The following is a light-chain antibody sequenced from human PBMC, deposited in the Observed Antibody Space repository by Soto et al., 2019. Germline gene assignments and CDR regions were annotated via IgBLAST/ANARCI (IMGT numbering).Light chain of an antibody. CDR1: QSVISSY. Sequence: EIVLTQSPGTLSLSPGERATISCRPSQSVISSYLAWYQQKPGQAPRLLIYCASSRATGFPDRFSGIGSGTDFTFTISRLEPEDFAVYYCQQYGSSRTFGQGTKV. J-gene: IGKJ1*01. CDR2: CAS. V-gene: IGKV3-20*01. CDR3: QQYGSSRT.